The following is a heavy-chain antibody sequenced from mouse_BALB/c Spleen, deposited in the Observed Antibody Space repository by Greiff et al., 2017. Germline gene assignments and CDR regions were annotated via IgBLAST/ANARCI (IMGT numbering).Heavy chain of an antibody. J-gene: IGHJ3*01. Sequence: EVQLVESGPGLVKPSQSLSLTCTVTGYSITSDYAWNWIRQFPGNKLEWMGYISYSGSTSYNPSLKSRISITRDTSKNQFFLQLNSVTTEDTATYYCARGGYDYPRDWGQGTLVTVSA. CDR1: GYSITSDYA. CDR2: ISYSGST. CDR3: ARGGYDYPRD. D-gene: IGHD2-4*01. V-gene: IGHV3-2*02.